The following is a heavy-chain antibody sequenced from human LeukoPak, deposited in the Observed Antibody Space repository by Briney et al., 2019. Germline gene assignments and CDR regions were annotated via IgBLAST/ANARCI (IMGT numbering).Heavy chain of an antibody. CDR1: GFTFSSYA. D-gene: IGHD2-2*01. Sequence: GGSLRLSCAASGFTFSSYAMHWVRQAPGKGLEGVAVISYDGSNKYYADSVKGRFTISRDNSKNTLYLQMNSLRAEDTAVYYCEGYCSSTSCYAEGAFDIWGQGTMVTVSS. V-gene: IGHV3-30*04. J-gene: IGHJ3*02. CDR2: ISYDGSNK. CDR3: EGYCSSTSCYAEGAFDI.